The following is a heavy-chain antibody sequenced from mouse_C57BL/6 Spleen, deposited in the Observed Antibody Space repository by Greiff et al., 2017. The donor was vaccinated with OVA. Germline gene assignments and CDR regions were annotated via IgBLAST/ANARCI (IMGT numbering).Heavy chain of an antibody. V-gene: IGHV1-82*01. D-gene: IGHD1-1*01. CDR1: GYAFSSSW. J-gene: IGHJ2*01. CDR2: IYPGDGDT. CDR3: ARFDYGSSYEGDY. Sequence: QVQLQQSGPELVKPGASVKISCKASGYAFSSSWMNWVKQRPGKGLEWIGRIYPGDGDTNYNGKFKGKATLTADKSSSTAYMQLSSLTSEDSAVYFCARFDYGSSYEGDYWGQGTTLTVSS.